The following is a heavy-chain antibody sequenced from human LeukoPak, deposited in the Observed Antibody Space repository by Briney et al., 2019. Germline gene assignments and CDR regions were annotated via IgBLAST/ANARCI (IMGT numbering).Heavy chain of an antibody. J-gene: IGHJ4*02. Sequence: GGSLRLSCAASGFTVSNNYMTWVRQASGKGLEWVGRIRSKANNYATSYAASVKGRFTISRDDSKNTAYLQMSSLKTEDTAVYYCTRSSPTAADAYWGQGTLVTVSS. D-gene: IGHD6-13*01. CDR1: GFTVSNNY. CDR2: IRSKANNYAT. V-gene: IGHV3-73*01. CDR3: TRSSPTAADAY.